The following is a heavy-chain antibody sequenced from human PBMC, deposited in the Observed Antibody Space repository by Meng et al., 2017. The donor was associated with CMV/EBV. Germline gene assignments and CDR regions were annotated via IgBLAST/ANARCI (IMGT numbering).Heavy chain of an antibody. CDR2: INHSGST. D-gene: IGHD3-10*02. V-gene: IGHV4-34*01. J-gene: IGHJ5*02. CDR1: GGSFSGYY. CDR3: ARGITTLGWFDP. Sequence: SETLSLTFAVYGGSFSGYYWSWIRQPPGKGLEWIGEINHSGSTNYNPSLKSRVTISVDTSKNQFSLKLSSVTAADTAVYYCARGITTLGWFDPWGQGTLVTVSS.